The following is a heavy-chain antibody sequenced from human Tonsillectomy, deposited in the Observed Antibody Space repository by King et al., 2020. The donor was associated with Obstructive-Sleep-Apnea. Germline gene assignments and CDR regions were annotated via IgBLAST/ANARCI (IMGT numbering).Heavy chain of an antibody. Sequence: QLVQSGAEVKKPGASVKVSCKASGYTFTGYYIHWVRRAPGQGLEWMGWISPNSGATTYEQKFQDRVTMTRDTSISTAYMDLSRLRSDDTAIYYCARDMSAYDSTSPAYWGQGTLVTVSS. CDR1: GYTFTGYY. J-gene: IGHJ4*02. CDR3: ARDMSAYDSTSPAY. V-gene: IGHV1-2*02. CDR2: ISPNSGAT. D-gene: IGHD3-10*01.